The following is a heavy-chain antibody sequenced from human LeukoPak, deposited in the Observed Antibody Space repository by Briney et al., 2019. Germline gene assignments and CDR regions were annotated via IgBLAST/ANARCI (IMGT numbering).Heavy chain of an antibody. Sequence: GGSLRLSCAASGFTFSSNWMHWVRQAPGKGLVWVSRSNEDGSTTNYADSVKGRFTISRDNAKNSLYLQMNSLRAEDTAVYYCARRYSNSFDYWGQGTLVTVSS. V-gene: IGHV3-74*01. CDR3: ARRYSNSFDY. D-gene: IGHD4-11*01. CDR1: GFTFSSNW. J-gene: IGHJ4*02. CDR2: SNEDGSTT.